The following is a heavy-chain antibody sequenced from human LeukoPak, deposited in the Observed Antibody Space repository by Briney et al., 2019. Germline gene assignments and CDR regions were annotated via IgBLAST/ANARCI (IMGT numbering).Heavy chain of an antibody. D-gene: IGHD2-2*01. CDR3: ARDRGTSCYGGFCYGMDV. J-gene: IGHJ6*02. CDR2: ISSSGSTI. CDR1: GFTFSDYY. V-gene: IGHV3-11*01. Sequence: GGSLRLSCAASGFTFSDYYMGWIRQAPGKGLGWVSYISSSGSTIYYADSVKGRFTISRDNAKNSLYLQMNSLRAEGTAVYYCARDRGTSCYGGFCYGMDVWGQGTTVTVSS.